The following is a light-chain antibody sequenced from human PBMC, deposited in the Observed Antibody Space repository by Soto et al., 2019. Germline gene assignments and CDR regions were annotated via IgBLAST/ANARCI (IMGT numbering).Light chain of an antibody. Sequence: EIELTQSPVTLSVSTGESATLSCRASHSVGNKLGWYQQRPGQAPRLLIIGASTRPTGVPAKFSGSGSGTEFSLTINNLQSEDSAIYFCHQYANWFPFTFGQGTRLEI. V-gene: IGKV3-15*01. CDR3: HQYANWFPFT. CDR2: GAS. J-gene: IGKJ5*01. CDR1: HSVGNK.